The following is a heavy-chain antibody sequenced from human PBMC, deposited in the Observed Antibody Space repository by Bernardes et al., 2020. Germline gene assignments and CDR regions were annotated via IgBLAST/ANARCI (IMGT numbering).Heavy chain of an antibody. V-gene: IGHV3-53*01. Sequence: AWSLIPSCAASGFTVSSNYMSWVRQAPGQGLEWVSVIYSGGSTYYADSVKGRFTISRDNSKNTLYLQMNSLRAEDTAVYYCARGGEILTLWGQGTLVTVSS. J-gene: IGHJ4*02. CDR2: IYSGGST. CDR3: ARGGEILTL. CDR1: GFTVSSNY. D-gene: IGHD3-10*01.